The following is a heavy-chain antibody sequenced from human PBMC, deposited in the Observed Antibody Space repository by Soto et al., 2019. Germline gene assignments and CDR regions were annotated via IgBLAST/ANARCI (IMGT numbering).Heavy chain of an antibody. V-gene: IGHV1-69*13. J-gene: IGHJ4*02. CDR3: ARVLATVTTWALGY. CDR1: GGTFSSYA. Sequence: SVKVSCKASGGTFSSYAISWVRQAPGQGLEWMGGIIPIFGTANYAQKFQGRVTITADESTSTAYMELSSLRSDDTAVYYCARVLATVTTWALGYWGQGTLVTVSS. CDR2: IIPIFGTA. D-gene: IGHD4-4*01.